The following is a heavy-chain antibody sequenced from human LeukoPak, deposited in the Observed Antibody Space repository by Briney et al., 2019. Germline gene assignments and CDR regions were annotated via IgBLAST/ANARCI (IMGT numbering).Heavy chain of an antibody. V-gene: IGHV3-30*18. CDR3: ANWVSRGGYYHYYMDV. Sequence: GGSLRLSCEDSGFTFSSYGMHWVRQAPGKGLEWVALISKDGSKKYHADSVQGRFTISRDSSKNMVYLQMNSLRGEDTAVYYCANWVSRGGYYHYYMDVWGKGTKVTVSS. J-gene: IGHJ6*03. D-gene: IGHD6-13*01. CDR1: GFTFSSYG. CDR2: ISKDGSKK.